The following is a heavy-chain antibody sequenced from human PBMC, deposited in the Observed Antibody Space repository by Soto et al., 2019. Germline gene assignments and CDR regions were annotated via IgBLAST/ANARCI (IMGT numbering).Heavy chain of an antibody. CDR1: GFTFSSYS. J-gene: IGHJ4*02. D-gene: IGHD5-12*01. Sequence: EVQLVESGGGLVKPGGSLRLSCAASGFTFSSYSMNWVRQAPGKGLEWVSSISSSSSYIYYADSVKGRFTISRDNAKNSLYLQMNSLRAEDTAVYYWARDLRVATSPPIPLDYWGQGTLVTVSS. CDR2: ISSSSSYI. V-gene: IGHV3-21*01. CDR3: ARDLRVATSPPIPLDY.